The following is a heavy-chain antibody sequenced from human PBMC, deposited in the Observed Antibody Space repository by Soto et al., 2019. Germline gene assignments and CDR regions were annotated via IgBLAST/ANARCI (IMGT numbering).Heavy chain of an antibody. V-gene: IGHV3-11*06. CDR1: GFTFSDYY. CDR3: ARDNRGFDGMDV. CDR2: ISSSSSYT. Sequence: GGSLRLSCAASGFTFSDYYMSWIRQAPGKGLEWVSYISSSSSYTNYADSVKGRFTISRDNAKNSLYLQINSLRAEDTAVYYCARDNRGFDGMDVWGQGTTVNVSS. J-gene: IGHJ6*02.